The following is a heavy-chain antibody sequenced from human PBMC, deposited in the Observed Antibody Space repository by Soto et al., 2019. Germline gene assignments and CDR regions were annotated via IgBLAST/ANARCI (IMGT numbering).Heavy chain of an antibody. CDR3: ARRRYCGADCYSKYYYGMDV. CDR2: IIPVLGVT. V-gene: IGHV1-69*02. D-gene: IGHD2-21*02. Sequence: QVQMVLSGAEVKKPRSSVKVSCQASGSTFSRYTVSWVREAPGQGRGWMGRIIPVLGVTNYAPKFKGRVTITADKSKTTVYMELSSLRSGDTAVYYCARRRYCGADCYSKYYYGMDVWGQGTTVTVSS. J-gene: IGHJ6*02. CDR1: GSTFSRYT.